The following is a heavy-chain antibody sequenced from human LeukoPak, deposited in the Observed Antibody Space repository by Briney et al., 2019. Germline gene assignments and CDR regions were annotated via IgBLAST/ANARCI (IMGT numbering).Heavy chain of an antibody. J-gene: IGHJ5*02. CDR2: IYYSGST. Sequence: SQTLSLTCTVSGGSISSGDYYWSWIRQPPGEGLEWIGYIYYSGSTYYNPSLKSRVTISVDTSKNQFSLKLSSVTAADTAVYYCARGRITLDQLLYSWFDPWGQGTLVTVSS. CDR3: ARGRITLDQLLYSWFDP. V-gene: IGHV4-30-4*08. CDR1: GGSISSGDYY. D-gene: IGHD2-2*02.